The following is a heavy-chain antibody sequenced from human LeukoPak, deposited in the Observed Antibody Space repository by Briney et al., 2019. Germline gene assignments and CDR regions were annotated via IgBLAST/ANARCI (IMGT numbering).Heavy chain of an antibody. J-gene: IGHJ4*02. CDR2: IWYDGSNK. CDR1: GFTFSSYG. D-gene: IGHD3-10*01. Sequence: GGSLRLSCAASGFTFSSYGMHWVRQAPGKGLEWVAVIWYDGSNKYYADSVKGRFTISRDNSKDTLYLQMNSLRAEDTAVYYCARVGGSSDFDYWGQGTLVTVSS. V-gene: IGHV3-33*01. CDR3: ARVGGSSDFDY.